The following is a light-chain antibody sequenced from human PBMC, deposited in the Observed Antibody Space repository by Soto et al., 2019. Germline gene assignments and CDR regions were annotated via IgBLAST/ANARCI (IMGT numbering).Light chain of an antibody. CDR3: SSYINSSTPWV. V-gene: IGLV2-14*03. CDR1: YCDVGGNNY. Sequence: QPDLTQLTSISGAPGQSIIISCTGTYCDVGGNNYVSWYQHHPGKAPKLMICDVSDRPSGVSNRFSGSKSGNTASLTISGLQAEDEADYYCSSYINSSTPWVFGTGTKFTVL. CDR2: DVS. J-gene: IGLJ1*01.